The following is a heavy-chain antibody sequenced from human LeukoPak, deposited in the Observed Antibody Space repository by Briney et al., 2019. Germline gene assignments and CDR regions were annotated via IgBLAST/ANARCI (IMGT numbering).Heavy chain of an antibody. Sequence: PSETLSLTCTVSGGSISSGGYYWSWIRQHPGKGLEWTGSISDSGNTNYNPSLKSRVTISVDRSKNQFSLKLSSVTAADTAVYYCARGSRSLDYWGQGTLVTVSS. J-gene: IGHJ4*02. CDR1: GGSISSGGYY. CDR3: ARGSRSLDY. V-gene: IGHV4-61*08. CDR2: ISDSGNT.